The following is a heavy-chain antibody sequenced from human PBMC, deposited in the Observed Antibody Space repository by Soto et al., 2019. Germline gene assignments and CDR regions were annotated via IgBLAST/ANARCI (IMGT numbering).Heavy chain of an antibody. V-gene: IGHV3-66*01. D-gene: IGHD1-1*01. J-gene: IGHJ3*02. Sequence: EVQLVESGGGLVQPGGSLRLSCAASGFTVSGNYMSWVRQAPGQGLEWVSVIYAVGSTYYIDSVNGRFTISRDNSKNTLYLQMNSLRAEDTAVYYCASDIFKTGATGVFDIWGQGTRVTVSS. CDR3: ASDIFKTGATGVFDI. CDR2: IYAVGST. CDR1: GFTVSGNY.